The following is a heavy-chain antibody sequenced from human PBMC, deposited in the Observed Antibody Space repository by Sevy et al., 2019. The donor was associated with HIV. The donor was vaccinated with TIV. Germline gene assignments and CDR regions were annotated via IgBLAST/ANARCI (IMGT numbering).Heavy chain of an antibody. V-gene: IGHV3-23*01. Sequence: GGSLRLSCAASGFTFSNYAMSWVRQAPGKGLEWVSAIGGSGGSTYYADSMKGRFTISRDNSKNTLYLQMNGLRAEDTAVYYCAKDRSMQYTSRGHPADWGQGTLVTVSS. CDR1: GFTFSNYA. D-gene: IGHD6-13*01. J-gene: IGHJ4*02. CDR3: AKDRSMQYTSRGHPAD. CDR2: IGGSGGST.